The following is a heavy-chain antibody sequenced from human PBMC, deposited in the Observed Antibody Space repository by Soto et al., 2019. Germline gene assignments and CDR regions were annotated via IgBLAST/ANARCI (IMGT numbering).Heavy chain of an antibody. D-gene: IGHD2-2*02. CDR2: ISYDGSNK. CDR1: GFTFSSYG. V-gene: IGHV3-30*18. CDR3: AKDSSYPYTYYYYYYMYV. Sequence: GGSLRLSCAASGFTFSSYGMHWVRQAPGKGLEWVAVISYDGSNKYYADSVKGRFTISRDNSKNTLYLQMNSLRAEDTAVYYCAKDSSYPYTYYYYYYMYVWGKGTTVTVSS. J-gene: IGHJ6*03.